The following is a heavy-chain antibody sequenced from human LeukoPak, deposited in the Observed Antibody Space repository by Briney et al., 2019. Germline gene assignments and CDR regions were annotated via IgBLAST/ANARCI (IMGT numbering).Heavy chain of an antibody. V-gene: IGHV3-11*04. CDR3: ASYDFWSGYYRGIDY. CDR2: ISSSCSTI. Sequence: GGSLRLSCAASGFTFSDYYMSWIRQAPGKGLEWVSYISSSCSTIYYADSVKGRFTISRDNAKNSLYLQMNSLRAEDTAVYYCASYDFWSGYYRGIDYWGQGTLVTVSS. J-gene: IGHJ4*02. D-gene: IGHD3-3*01. CDR1: GFTFSDYY.